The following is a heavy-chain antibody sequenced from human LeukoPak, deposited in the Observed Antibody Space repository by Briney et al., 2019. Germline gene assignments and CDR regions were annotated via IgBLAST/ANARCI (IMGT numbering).Heavy chain of an antibody. J-gene: IGHJ3*02. CDR3: ATVDDLDAFGI. Sequence: GGSLRLSCAASGFTFDDYTMHWVRQAPGKSLEWVSLITWDSGTTYYKDSVKGRFTISRDNSKNTLYFQINSLRPEDTALYFCATVDDLDAFGIWGQGTLVTVSS. CDR1: GFTFDDYT. CDR2: ITWDSGTT. V-gene: IGHV3-43*01. D-gene: IGHD2-2*03.